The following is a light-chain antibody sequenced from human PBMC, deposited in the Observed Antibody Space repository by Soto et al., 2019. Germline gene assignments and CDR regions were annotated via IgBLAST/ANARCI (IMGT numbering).Light chain of an antibody. Sequence: EIVMTQSPATLSVSPGERATLSCRASQSVSSNLAWYQQKPGQAPRLLIYGASTRATGIPARFSGSGSGTEFTLTISSLQSDDFATYYCQQFRGTFGQGTKVDIK. CDR3: QQFRGT. CDR1: QSVSSN. J-gene: IGKJ1*01. V-gene: IGKV3-15*01. CDR2: GAS.